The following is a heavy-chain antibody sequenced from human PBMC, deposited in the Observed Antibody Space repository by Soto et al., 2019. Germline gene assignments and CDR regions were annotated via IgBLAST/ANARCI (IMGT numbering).Heavy chain of an antibody. CDR1: GFTFSSYG. D-gene: IGHD3-22*01. V-gene: IGHV3-33*01. CDR3: ARGPYYYDGSGYYPRIDY. Sequence: QVQLVESGGGVVQPGRSLRLSCAASGFTFSSYGMHWVRQAPGKGLEWVAVIWYDGSNKYYADSVKGRFTISRDNSKNTLYLQMNSLRAEDTAVYYCARGPYYYDGSGYYPRIDYWGQGTLVTVSS. J-gene: IGHJ4*02. CDR2: IWYDGSNK.